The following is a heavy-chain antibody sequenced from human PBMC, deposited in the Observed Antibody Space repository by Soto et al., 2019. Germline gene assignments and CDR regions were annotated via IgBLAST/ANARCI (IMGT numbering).Heavy chain of an antibody. CDR3: ARGENASFYYGLDL. V-gene: IGHV4-59*01. D-gene: IGHD6-6*01. J-gene: IGHJ6*02. Sequence: QVQLQESGPRLVKPSATLSLTCTVSGGSITSSYWSWIRRPPGKGLVWLAYIYDTGISGYTPSTGHNPYNKSRVSLSGDTSKSQFSLKLTSLTAADTAVYYCARGENASFYYGLDLWGQGNTVTVSS. CDR1: GGSITSSY. CDR2: IYDTGISGYTPST.